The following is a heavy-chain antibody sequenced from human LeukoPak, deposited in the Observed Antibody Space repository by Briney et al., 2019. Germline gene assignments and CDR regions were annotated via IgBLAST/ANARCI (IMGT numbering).Heavy chain of an antibody. Sequence: GGSLRLSCAASGFTFRNYVIHWVRQAPGKGLEWAAVTSSDLNVKLYADSVKGRFTISRDNSRSTLYLQMNSLRPEDTAIYYCAKWKYSNSGIDDYWGQGTLVTVSS. CDR3: AKWKYSNSGIDDY. V-gene: IGHV3-30*18. CDR2: TSSDLNVK. D-gene: IGHD6-6*01. CDR1: GFTFRNYV. J-gene: IGHJ4*02.